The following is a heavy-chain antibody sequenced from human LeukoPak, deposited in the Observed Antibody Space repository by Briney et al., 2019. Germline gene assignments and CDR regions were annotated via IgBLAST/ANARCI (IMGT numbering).Heavy chain of an antibody. D-gene: IGHD3-22*01. CDR3: ARERWLLEYYFDY. CDR2: ISYDGSNK. J-gene: IGHJ4*02. V-gene: IGHV3-30*04. CDR1: GFTFSSYA. Sequence: GRSLRLSCAASGFTFSSYAMHWVRQAPGKGLEWVAVISYDGSNKYYADSVKGRFTISRDNSKNTLYLQMNSLRAEDTAVYYCARERWLLEYYFDYWGQGTLVTVSS.